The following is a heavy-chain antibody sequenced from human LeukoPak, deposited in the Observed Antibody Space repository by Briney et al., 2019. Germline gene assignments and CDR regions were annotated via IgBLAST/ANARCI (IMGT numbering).Heavy chain of an antibody. CDR1: GFTFSSYG. V-gene: IGHV3-30*18. Sequence: PGRSLRLSCAASGFTFSSYGMHWVRQAPGKGLEWVAVISYDGSNKYYADSVKGRFTISRDNSKNTLYLQMNSLRPEDTAVYYCAKDPHYYGPTTTSMDVWGQGTTVTVSS. CDR3: AKDPHYYGPTTTSMDV. D-gene: IGHD3-10*01. J-gene: IGHJ6*02. CDR2: ISYDGSNK.